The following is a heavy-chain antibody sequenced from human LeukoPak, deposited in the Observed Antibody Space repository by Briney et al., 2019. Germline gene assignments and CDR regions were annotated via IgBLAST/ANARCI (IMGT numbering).Heavy chain of an antibody. D-gene: IGHD3-3*01. J-gene: IGHJ6*03. Sequence: PGGSLSLSCAASGFTFSRYWMSWVRQAPGKGLEWVANINQDGSEKYYVDSVKGRFTFSRGNAKNSLYLQMNRLRAEDTAVYYCARDQGFSYYYYYMDVWGKGTTVTVSS. CDR2: INQDGSEK. CDR1: GFTFSRYW. V-gene: IGHV3-7*01. CDR3: ARDQGFSYYYYYMDV.